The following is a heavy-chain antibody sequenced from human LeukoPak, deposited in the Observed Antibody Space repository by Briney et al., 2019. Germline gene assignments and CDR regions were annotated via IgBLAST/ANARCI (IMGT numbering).Heavy chain of an antibody. D-gene: IGHD3-22*01. CDR2: IVSNGDST. CDR1: GFTFSSYT. V-gene: IGHV3-64D*09. CDR3: VNPGWYYDSSGYSYYYGMDV. Sequence: GGSLRLSCSASGFTFSSYTMHWVRQAPGKGLEYVSAIVSNGDSTYYADSVKGRFTISRDNAKNTLYLQMSSLRPDDTAVYYCVNPGWYYDSSGYSYYYGMDVWGQGTTVTVSS. J-gene: IGHJ6*02.